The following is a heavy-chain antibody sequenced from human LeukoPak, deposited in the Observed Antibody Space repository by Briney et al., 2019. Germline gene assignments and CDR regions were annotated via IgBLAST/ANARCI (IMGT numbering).Heavy chain of an antibody. V-gene: IGHV3-74*01. Sequence: GGSLRLSCAASGLTFSDFWMHWVRQPPGKGLVWVALVKGDGRTTIYADSVKGRFTISRDNDKNTSYLQMNSLRADDSGVYYCATGHSYGYDYWGQGVLVTVSS. CDR1: GLTFSDFW. CDR3: ATGHSYGYDY. D-gene: IGHD5-18*01. J-gene: IGHJ4*02. CDR2: VKGDGRTT.